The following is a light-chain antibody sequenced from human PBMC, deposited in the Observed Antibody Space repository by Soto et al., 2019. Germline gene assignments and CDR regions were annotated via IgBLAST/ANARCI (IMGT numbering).Light chain of an antibody. Sequence: QSVLTQPPSASGTPGQRVTLSCSGSSSDIGRNTVNWYQQVPGTAPKLLIYNNNQRPSGVPDRFSGSKSGTSASLAIIGLQSEDEADYYCAAWDDGLNGSVFGAGTKLTVL. CDR2: NNN. CDR3: AAWDDGLNGSV. V-gene: IGLV1-44*01. J-gene: IGLJ1*01. CDR1: SSDIGRNT.